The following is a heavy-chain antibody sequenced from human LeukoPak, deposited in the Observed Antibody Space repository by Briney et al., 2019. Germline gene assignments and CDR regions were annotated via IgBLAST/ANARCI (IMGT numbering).Heavy chain of an antibody. J-gene: IGHJ4*02. V-gene: IGHV4-39*01. Sequence: SETLSLTCTVSGGSISSSSYYWGWIRQPPGTGLEWIGSIYYSGSTYYNPSLKSRVTISVDTSKNQFSLKLSSVTAADTAVYYCARHGPTWNYGEIDYWGQGTLVTVSS. CDR1: GGSISSSSYY. D-gene: IGHD1-7*01. CDR2: IYYSGST. CDR3: ARHGPTWNYGEIDY.